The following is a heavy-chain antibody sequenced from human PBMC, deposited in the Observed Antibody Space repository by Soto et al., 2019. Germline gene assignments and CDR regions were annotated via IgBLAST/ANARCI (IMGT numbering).Heavy chain of an antibody. Sequence: VQLVESGGGLVQPGGSLRLSCAASGFTFSSYAMHWVRQAPGKGLEYVSAISSNGGSTYYANSVKGRFTISRDNSKNTLYLQMGSLRAEDMAVYYCARDTYDFWSGGADYWGQGTLVTVSS. V-gene: IGHV3-64*01. CDR3: ARDTYDFWSGGADY. CDR1: GFTFSSYA. D-gene: IGHD3-3*01. J-gene: IGHJ4*02. CDR2: ISSNGGST.